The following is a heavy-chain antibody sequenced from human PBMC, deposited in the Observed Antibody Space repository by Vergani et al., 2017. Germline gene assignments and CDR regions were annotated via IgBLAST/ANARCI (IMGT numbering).Heavy chain of an antibody. J-gene: IGHJ3*02. D-gene: IGHD1-1*01. V-gene: IGHV4-39*01. CDR1: GASIVGSNFY. Sequence: QLQLQESGPGPVQPSETLSLTCTVSGASIVGSNFYWGRIRQSPGKGLEWIGNIYYSGTSYFNPSLKSRVTISVDRPKNQISMKLTSVTAADTAVYYCVRLQLERRGSDGAFDIWGPGTLVTVSS. CDR3: VRLQLERRGSDGAFDI. CDR2: IYYSGTS.